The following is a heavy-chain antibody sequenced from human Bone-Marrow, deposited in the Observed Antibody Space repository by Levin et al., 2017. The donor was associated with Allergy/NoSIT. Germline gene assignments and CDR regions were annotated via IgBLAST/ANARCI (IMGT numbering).Heavy chain of an antibody. Sequence: SQTLSLTCTVSGGSISSYYWSWIRQPPGKGLEWIGYIYYSGSTNYNPSLKSRVTISVDTSKNQFSLKLSSVTAADTAVYYCARDRSDFWSGYYSLEDYYYGMDVWGQGTTVTVSS. V-gene: IGHV4-59*01. CDR3: ARDRSDFWSGYYSLEDYYYGMDV. D-gene: IGHD3-3*01. J-gene: IGHJ6*02. CDR1: GGSISSYY. CDR2: IYYSGST.